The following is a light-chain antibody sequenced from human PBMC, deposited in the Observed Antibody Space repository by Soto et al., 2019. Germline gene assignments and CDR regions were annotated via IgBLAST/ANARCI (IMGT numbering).Light chain of an antibody. CDR3: QQLNTYPRT. CDR2: AAS. V-gene: IGKV1-9*01. Sequence: DIQLTQSPSFLSASVGDRVTITCRASQGISSYLAWYQQKPGKAPKLLIYAASTLQSGVPSRFSGSGSGTEFTLTIRSLQAEDFATYYFQQLNTYPRTFGKGTKVDIK. J-gene: IGKJ1*01. CDR1: QGISSY.